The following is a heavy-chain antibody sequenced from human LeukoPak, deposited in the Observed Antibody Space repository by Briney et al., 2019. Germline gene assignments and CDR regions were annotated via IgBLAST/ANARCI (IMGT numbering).Heavy chain of an antibody. D-gene: IGHD3-10*01. V-gene: IGHV3-23*01. CDR1: GFTFSSYA. CDR3: AKRRHYYGSGDYYRDP. J-gene: IGHJ5*02. CDR2: ISGSGTNT. Sequence: PGGSLRLSCAASGFTFSSYAMSWLRQAPGKRLECVSSISGSGTNTYYADSVQGRFTISRDNSRNLSFLQMSSLRVEDTAVYYCAKRRHYYGSGDYYRDPWGQGTLVTVSS.